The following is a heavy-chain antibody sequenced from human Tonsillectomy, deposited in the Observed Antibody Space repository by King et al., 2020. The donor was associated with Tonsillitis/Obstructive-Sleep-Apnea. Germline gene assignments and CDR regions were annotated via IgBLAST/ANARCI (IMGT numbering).Heavy chain of an antibody. V-gene: IGHV4-31*01. CDR3: ARGTNYGDYLGYFDY. D-gene: IGHD4-17*01. CDR2: IYYSGST. CDR1: GGSISSGGYY. J-gene: IGHJ4*02. Sequence: VQLQESGPGLVKPSQTLSLTCTVSGGSISSGGYYWSWIRQHPGKGLEWIGYIYYSGSTYYNPSLKSLVTISVDTSKNQFSLKLSSVTAADTAVYYCARGTNYGDYLGYFDYWGQGTLVTVSS.